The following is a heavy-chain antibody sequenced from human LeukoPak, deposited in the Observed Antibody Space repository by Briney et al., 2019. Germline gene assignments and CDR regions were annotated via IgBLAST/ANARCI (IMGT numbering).Heavy chain of an antibody. V-gene: IGHV4-61*02. Sequence: SQTLSLTCTVSGDSISSGDYYWSWIRQPAGKGLEWIGRISSSGSTNYNPSLKSRVTISVDTSKNQLSLKLSSVTVADTAVYFCARGPYSYDSSGAFDIWGQGTMVTVSS. CDR1: GDSISSGDYY. D-gene: IGHD3-22*01. CDR3: ARGPYSYDSSGAFDI. J-gene: IGHJ3*02. CDR2: ISSSGST.